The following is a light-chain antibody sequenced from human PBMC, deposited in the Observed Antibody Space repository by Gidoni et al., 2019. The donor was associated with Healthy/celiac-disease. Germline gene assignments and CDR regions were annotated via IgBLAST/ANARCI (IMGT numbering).Light chain of an antibody. CDR3: QQSYSTLGVT. V-gene: IGKV1-39*01. CDR1: QSISSY. Sequence: GDRVTITCRASQSISSYLNWYQQKPGKAPKLLIYAASSLQSGVPSRFSGSGSGTDFTLTISSLQPEDFATYYCQQSYSTLGVTFGPGTKVDIK. J-gene: IGKJ3*01. CDR2: AAS.